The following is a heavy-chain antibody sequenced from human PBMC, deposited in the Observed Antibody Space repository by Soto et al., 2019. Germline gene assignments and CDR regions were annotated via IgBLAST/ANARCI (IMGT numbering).Heavy chain of an antibody. Sequence: EASVKVSCKASGGSFSSYAISWVRQAPGQGLEWMGGIIPIFGTANYAQKFQGRVTITADESTSTAYMELSSLRSEDTAVYYCARDGYVDYYYGMDVWGQGTTVTVSS. D-gene: IGHD5-18*01. CDR1: GGSFSSYA. V-gene: IGHV1-69*13. J-gene: IGHJ6*02. CDR2: IIPIFGTA. CDR3: ARDGYVDYYYGMDV.